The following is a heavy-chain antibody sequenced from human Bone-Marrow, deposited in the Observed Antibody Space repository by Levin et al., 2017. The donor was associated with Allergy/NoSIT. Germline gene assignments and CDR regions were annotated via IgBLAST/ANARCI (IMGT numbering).Heavy chain of an antibody. CDR1: GFTFSNYW. Sequence: PGGSLRLSCAASGFTFSNYWMHWVRQVPGKGLMFVSIIKPDGTGANYADSVKGRFTTSRDNNKNTLFLQMNNLRAADTAIYYWTNGLTGETSWDRGTLVTVSA. CDR3: TNGLTGETS. J-gene: IGHJ5*02. D-gene: IGHD7-27*01. CDR2: IKPDGTGA. V-gene: IGHV3-74*01.